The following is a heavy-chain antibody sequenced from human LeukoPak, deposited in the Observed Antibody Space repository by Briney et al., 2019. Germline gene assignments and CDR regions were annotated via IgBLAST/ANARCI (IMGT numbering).Heavy chain of an antibody. Sequence: SETLSLTCAVYGGSFIGYYWSWIRQPPGKGLEWIGEINHSGSTIYNPSLKSRVTISVDTSKNQFSLKLSSVTAADTAVYYCARRPIRGYYFDYWGQGTLVTVSS. V-gene: IGHV4-34*01. D-gene: IGHD4-23*01. CDR3: ARRPIRGYYFDY. J-gene: IGHJ4*02. CDR1: GGSFIGYY. CDR2: INHSGST.